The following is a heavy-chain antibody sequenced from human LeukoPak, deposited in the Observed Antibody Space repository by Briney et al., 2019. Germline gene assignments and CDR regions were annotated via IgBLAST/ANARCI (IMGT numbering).Heavy chain of an antibody. Sequence: PGGSLRLSCAASGFTFSSYGMHWIRQAPGKGLEWVAVIWYDGSNKYYADSVKGRFTISRDNSKNTLYLQMNGLRAEDTAVYYCARDASSSWYGGDYWGQGTLVTVSS. D-gene: IGHD6-13*01. CDR1: GFTFSSYG. CDR2: IWYDGSNK. J-gene: IGHJ4*02. V-gene: IGHV3-33*01. CDR3: ARDASSSWYGGDY.